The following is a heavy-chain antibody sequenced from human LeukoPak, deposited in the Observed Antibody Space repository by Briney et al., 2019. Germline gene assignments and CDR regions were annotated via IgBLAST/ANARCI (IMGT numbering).Heavy chain of an antibody. J-gene: IGHJ3*02. Sequence: PGGSLRLSCAASGFTFDDYAMHWVRQAPGKGLEWVSGISWNSGSIGYADSVKGRFTISRDNAKNSLYLQMNSLRAEDTAVYYCAKDGTHYGDPKFDAFDIWGQGTMVTVSS. CDR2: ISWNSGSI. D-gene: IGHD4-17*01. CDR3: AKDGTHYGDPKFDAFDI. CDR1: GFTFDDYA. V-gene: IGHV3-9*01.